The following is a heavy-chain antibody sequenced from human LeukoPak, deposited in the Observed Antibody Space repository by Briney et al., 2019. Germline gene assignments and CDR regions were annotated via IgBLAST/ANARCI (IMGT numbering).Heavy chain of an antibody. CDR1: GYTFTSYD. Sequence: ASVKVSCKASGYTFTSYDINWVRQATGQGLEWMGWMNPNSGNTGYAQKFQGRVTMTRNTSISTAYMELSSLRSEDTAVYYCARVDSSSWHYYYYYYMDIWGNGTTVTVSS. J-gene: IGHJ6*03. V-gene: IGHV1-8*01. CDR3: ARVDSSSWHYYYYYYMDI. D-gene: IGHD6-13*01. CDR2: MNPNSGNT.